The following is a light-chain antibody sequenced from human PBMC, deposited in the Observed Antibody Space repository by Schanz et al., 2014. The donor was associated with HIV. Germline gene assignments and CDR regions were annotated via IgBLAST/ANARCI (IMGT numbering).Light chain of an antibody. CDR2: GYS. CDR3: CSYAGSYTWV. Sequence: QSILAQPLSVSGAPGQRVTISCTGSSSNIGTGYDVHWYQVLPGTAPKLLIFGYSNRPSGVPDRFSVSKSDSSASLTITGLQAEDEAVYYCCSYAGSYTWVFGGGTKLTVL. CDR1: SSNIGTGYD. J-gene: IGLJ3*02. V-gene: IGLV1-40*01.